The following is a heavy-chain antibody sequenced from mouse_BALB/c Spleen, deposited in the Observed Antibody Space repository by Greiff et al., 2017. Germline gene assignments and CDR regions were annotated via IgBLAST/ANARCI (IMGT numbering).Heavy chain of an antibody. CDR1: GFTFNTYA. Sequence: EVQLKESGGGLVQPKGSLKLSCAASGFTFNTYAMNWVRQAPGKGLEWVARIRSKSNNYATYYADSVKDRFTISRDDSQSMLYLQMNNLKTEDTAMYYCVRHGVYDGIFAYWGQGTLVTVSA. J-gene: IGHJ3*01. V-gene: IGHV10-1*02. D-gene: IGHD2-12*01. CDR2: IRSKSNNYAT. CDR3: VRHGVYDGIFAY.